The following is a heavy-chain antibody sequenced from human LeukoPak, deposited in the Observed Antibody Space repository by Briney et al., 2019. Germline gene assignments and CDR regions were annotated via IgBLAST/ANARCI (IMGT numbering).Heavy chain of an antibody. CDR2: IRYDGSNK. D-gene: IGHD3-9*01. CDR1: GFTFSSYG. CDR3: AKDGGYFDWYYFDY. J-gene: IGHJ4*02. V-gene: IGHV3-30*02. Sequence: GGSLRLSCAASGFTFSSYGMHWVRQAPGKGLEWVAFIRYDGSNKYYADSVKGRFTISRDNSKNTLYLQMNSLRAEDTAVYYCAKDGGYFDWYYFDYWGQGTLVTVSS.